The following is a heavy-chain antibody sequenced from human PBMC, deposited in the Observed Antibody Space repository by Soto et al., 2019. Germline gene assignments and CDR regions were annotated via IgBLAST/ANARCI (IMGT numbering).Heavy chain of an antibody. J-gene: IGHJ4*02. V-gene: IGHV3-30-3*01. Sequence: QVQLVESGGGVVQPGRSLRLSCAASGFTFSSYAMHWVRQAPGKGLEWVAVISYDGSNKYYADSVKGRFTISRDNSKNTLYLQMNSLRAEDTAVYYCARGPAFDWFTWTPSDDYWGQGTLVTVSS. CDR2: ISYDGSNK. CDR3: ARGPAFDWFTWTPSDDY. CDR1: GFTFSSYA. D-gene: IGHD3-9*01.